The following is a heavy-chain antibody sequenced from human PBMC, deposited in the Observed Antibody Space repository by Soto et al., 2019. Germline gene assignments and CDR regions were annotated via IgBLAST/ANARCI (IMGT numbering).Heavy chain of an antibody. V-gene: IGHV3-23*01. CDR2: ISGSGSGT. Sequence: GGSLRLSCAASGFTFSSYSIYWVRQAPGKGLEWVSGISGSGSGTYYADSVKGRFTISRDNSKNSLYLQMNSLRAEDTAVYYCARSWELPRFDYWGQGTLVTVSS. J-gene: IGHJ4*02. CDR1: GFTFSSYS. CDR3: ARSWELPRFDY. D-gene: IGHD1-26*01.